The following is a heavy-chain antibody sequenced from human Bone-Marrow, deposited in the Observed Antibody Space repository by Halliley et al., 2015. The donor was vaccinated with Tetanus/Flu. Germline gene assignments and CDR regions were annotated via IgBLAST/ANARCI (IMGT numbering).Heavy chain of an antibody. V-gene: IGHV4-59*01. Sequence: TLSLTRTVSGGSISSYYWHWIRQSPGKGLEWIGFIGYNGDTSYNPSLKSRVTISADTSKNQFSLRLNSVTTADTAMYFCAREYSSFEYWGQGTLVTVSS. J-gene: IGHJ4*02. D-gene: IGHD6-19*01. CDR3: AREYSSFEY. CDR1: GGSISSYY. CDR2: IGYNGDT.